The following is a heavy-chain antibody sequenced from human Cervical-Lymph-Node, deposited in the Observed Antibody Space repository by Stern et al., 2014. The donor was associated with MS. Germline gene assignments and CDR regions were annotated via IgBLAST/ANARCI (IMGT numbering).Heavy chain of an antibody. CDR3: ARFPPNNWNDGPSVYGMDV. Sequence: VQLVQSGAEVKKAGESLKISCKGSGYSFTSYWIAWVRQMPGKGLEWMGIIYPGDSDTRYSPSFQGQVTISADKSISTAYLQLSSLKAPDTAMYYCARFPPNNWNDGPSVYGMDVWGQGTTVTVSS. D-gene: IGHD1-20*01. CDR1: GYSFTSYW. V-gene: IGHV5-51*01. CDR2: IYPGDSDT. J-gene: IGHJ6*02.